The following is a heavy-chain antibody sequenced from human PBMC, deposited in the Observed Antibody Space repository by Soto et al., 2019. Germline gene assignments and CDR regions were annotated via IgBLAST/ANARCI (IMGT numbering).Heavy chain of an antibody. CDR1: GYTFTSYG. J-gene: IGHJ4*02. D-gene: IGHD3-3*01. V-gene: IGHV1-18*01. Sequence: QVQLVQSGAEVKKPGASVKVSCKASGYTFTSYGISWVRQAPGQGLEWMGWISAYNGNTNYAQKLQGRVTMTTDTSTNTAYMELRSLRSDDTAVYYCARDWGGLRFLEGLLGYLDYWGQGTLVTVSS. CDR2: ISAYNGNT. CDR3: ARDWGGLRFLEGLLGYLDY.